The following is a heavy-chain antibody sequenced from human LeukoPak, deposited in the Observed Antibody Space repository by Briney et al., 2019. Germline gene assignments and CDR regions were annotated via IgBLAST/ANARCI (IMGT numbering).Heavy chain of an antibody. CDR3: ASSIAARPALFDP. CDR2: IYYSGST. V-gene: IGHV4-30-4*01. Sequence: SQTLSLTCTVSGGSISSGDYYWSWIRQPPGKGLEWIGYIYYSGSTYYNPSLKSRVTISVDTSKNQFSLKLSPVTAADTAVYYCASSIAARPALFDPWGQGTLVTVSS. CDR1: GGSISSGDYY. J-gene: IGHJ5*02. D-gene: IGHD6-6*01.